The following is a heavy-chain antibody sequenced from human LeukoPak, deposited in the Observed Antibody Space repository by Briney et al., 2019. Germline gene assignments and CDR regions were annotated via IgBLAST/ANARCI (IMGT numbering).Heavy chain of an antibody. D-gene: IGHD6-13*01. CDR2: LSSFSNFR. Sequence: GGSLRLSCAASGFTFSDYYMSWIRHAPGKGLECVSHLSSFSNFRSYADSVKGRFTISRDNAKNSLYLQVNSLRAEDTAVYYCARPTIAAAGNFEYWGQGTLVTVSS. V-gene: IGHV3-11*03. CDR3: ARPTIAAAGNFEY. J-gene: IGHJ4*02. CDR1: GFTFSDYY.